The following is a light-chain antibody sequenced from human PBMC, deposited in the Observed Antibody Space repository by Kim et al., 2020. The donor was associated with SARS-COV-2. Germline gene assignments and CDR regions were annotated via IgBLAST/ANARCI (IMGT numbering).Light chain of an antibody. CDR3: NSRESGVNHVV. J-gene: IGLJ3*02. CDR1: SLRSYY. Sequence: WVQTVRITCQGDSLRSYYASWYQQKPGQAPVLVIYEKNNRPSGIPDRFAGSSSGNTASLTITGAQAEDEADYYCNSRESGVNHVVFGGGTQLTVL. CDR2: EKN. V-gene: IGLV3-19*01.